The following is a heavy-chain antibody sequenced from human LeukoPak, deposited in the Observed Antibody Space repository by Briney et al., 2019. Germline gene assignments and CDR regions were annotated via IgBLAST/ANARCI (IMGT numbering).Heavy chain of an antibody. CDR1: GGSTSSYY. Sequence: SETLSLTCTVSGGSTSSYYWSWIRQPPGKGLEWIGYIYYSGSTNYNPSLKSRVTISVDTSKNQFSLKLSSVTAADTAVYYCARVARVDFGVVTYYYYYMDVWGKGTTVTVSS. V-gene: IGHV4-59*01. J-gene: IGHJ6*03. CDR3: ARVARVDFGVVTYYYYYMDV. D-gene: IGHD3-3*01. CDR2: IYYSGST.